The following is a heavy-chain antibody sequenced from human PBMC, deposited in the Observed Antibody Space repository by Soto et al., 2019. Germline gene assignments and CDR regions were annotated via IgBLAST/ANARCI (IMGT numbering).Heavy chain of an antibody. V-gene: IGHV1-18*01. CDR3: ARDPGSYYYDSSGRFDP. CDR2: ISAYNGNT. D-gene: IGHD3-22*01. J-gene: IGHJ5*02. CDR1: GHTFTSYG. Sequence: VASVKVSCKASGHTFTSYGISWVRQAPGQGLEWMGWISAYNGNTNYAQKLQGRVTMTTDTSTSTAYMELRSLRSDDTAVYYCARDPGSYYYDSSGRFDPWGQGTLVTVSS.